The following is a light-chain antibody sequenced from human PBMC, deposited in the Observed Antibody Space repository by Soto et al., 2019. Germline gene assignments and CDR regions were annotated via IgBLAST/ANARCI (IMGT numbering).Light chain of an antibody. J-gene: IGLJ2*01. Sequence: QSALTQPASVSGSPGQSITISCTGTSSDIGAYNYVSWYQQHPGKAPKLLIYDVSFRPSGVSDRFSGSKSGNTASLTISGLQSEDEADYYCSSYAGSSAVVFGGGTKLTVL. CDR1: SSDIGAYNY. V-gene: IGLV2-14*03. CDR3: SSYAGSSAVV. CDR2: DVS.